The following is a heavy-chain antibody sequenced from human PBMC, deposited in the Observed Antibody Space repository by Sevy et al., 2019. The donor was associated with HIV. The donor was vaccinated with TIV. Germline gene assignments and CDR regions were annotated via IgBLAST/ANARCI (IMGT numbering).Heavy chain of an antibody. J-gene: IGHJ6*02. CDR2: IKSKTDGGTT. Sequence: GSLRLSCAASGFTFSNAWMSWVRQAPGKGLEWVGRIKSKTDGGTTDYAAPVKGRFTISRDDSKNTLYLQMNSLKTEDTAVYYCTTLPPYCTNGVCYVEYYYYGMDVWGQGTTVTVSS. D-gene: IGHD2-8*01. CDR3: TTLPPYCTNGVCYVEYYYYGMDV. CDR1: GFTFSNAW. V-gene: IGHV3-15*01.